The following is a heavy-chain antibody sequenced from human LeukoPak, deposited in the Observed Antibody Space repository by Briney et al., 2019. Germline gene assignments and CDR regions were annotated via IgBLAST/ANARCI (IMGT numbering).Heavy chain of an antibody. J-gene: IGHJ4*02. Sequence: GGSLRLSCAASGFTFTSYSMNWVRQAPGKGLEWVSYISSSGRPIYYADSVKGRFTISRDNAKNSLYLQMNSLRAEDTAVYYCARVREHDYGTDYWGQGTLVTVSS. CDR3: ARVREHDYGTDY. CDR2: ISSSGRPI. V-gene: IGHV3-48*01. D-gene: IGHD4-17*01. CDR1: GFTFTSYS.